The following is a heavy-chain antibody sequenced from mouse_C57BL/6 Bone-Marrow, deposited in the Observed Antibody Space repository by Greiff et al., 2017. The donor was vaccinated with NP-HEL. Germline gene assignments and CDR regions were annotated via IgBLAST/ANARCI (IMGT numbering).Heavy chain of an antibody. Sequence: QVQLLQSGAELVKPGASVKLSCTASGYTFTSYWITWVQQTPGQGLAWLGDIYPGSGSTNYNEKFKSKGTLTVDTSASTAYMQLSILTSEDSAVYYCDLYGWDDYWGQGTTLTGSS. CDR3: DLYGWDDY. V-gene: IGHV1-55*01. J-gene: IGHJ2*01. CDR2: IYPGSGST. D-gene: IGHD2-2*01. CDR1: GYTFTSYW.